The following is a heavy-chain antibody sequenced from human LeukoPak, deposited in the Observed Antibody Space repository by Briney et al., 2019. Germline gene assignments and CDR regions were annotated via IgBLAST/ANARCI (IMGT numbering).Heavy chain of an antibody. CDR1: GFTFSSYW. D-gene: IGHD6-6*01. J-gene: IGHJ4*02. CDR2: IKQDGSEK. CDR3: ARARGGLAARPFDY. V-gene: IGHV3-7*01. Sequence: GGSLRLSCAASGFTFSSYWMSWVRQAPGKGLEWVANIKQDGSEKYYVDSVKGRFTISRDNAKNSLYLQMNSLRAEDTAVYYCARARGGLAARPFDYWGQGTLATVSS.